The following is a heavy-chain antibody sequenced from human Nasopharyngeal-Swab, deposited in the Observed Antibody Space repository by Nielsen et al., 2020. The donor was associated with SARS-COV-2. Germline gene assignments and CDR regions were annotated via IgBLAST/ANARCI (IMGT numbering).Heavy chain of an antibody. Sequence: VRQAPGKGLEWVAVIWYDGSNKYYADSVKGRFTISRDNSKNTLYLQMNSLRAEDTAAYYCARDSGGYCSGGSCYPHYYFDYWGQGTLVTVSS. D-gene: IGHD2-15*01. CDR2: IWYDGSNK. J-gene: IGHJ4*02. CDR3: ARDSGGYCSGGSCYPHYYFDY. V-gene: IGHV3-33*01.